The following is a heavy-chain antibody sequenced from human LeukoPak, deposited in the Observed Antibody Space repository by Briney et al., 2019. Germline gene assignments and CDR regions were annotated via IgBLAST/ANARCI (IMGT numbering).Heavy chain of an antibody. V-gene: IGHV4-4*07. CDR3: ARGVPAALNWFDP. Sequence: SETLSLTCTVSGGSISSYYWSWIRQPAGKGLEWIGRIYTSGSTNYNPSLKSRVTISVDKPKNQFSLKLSSVTAADTAVYYCARGVPAALNWFDPWGQGTLVTVSS. CDR2: IYTSGST. CDR1: GGSISSYY. D-gene: IGHD2-2*01. J-gene: IGHJ5*02.